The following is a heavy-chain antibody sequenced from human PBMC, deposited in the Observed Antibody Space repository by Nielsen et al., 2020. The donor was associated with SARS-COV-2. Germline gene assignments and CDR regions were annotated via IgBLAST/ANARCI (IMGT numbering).Heavy chain of an antibody. CDR2: IYYSGST. CDR3: AGISSAPDY. D-gene: IGHD3-22*01. V-gene: IGHV4-39*07. CDR1: GGSISSSSYY. J-gene: IGHJ4*02. Sequence: ESLKISCTVSGGSISSSSYYWGWIRQPPGKGLEWIGSIYYSGSTYYNPSLKSRVTISVDTSKNQFSLKLSSVTAADTAVYYCAGISSAPDYWGQGTLVTVSS.